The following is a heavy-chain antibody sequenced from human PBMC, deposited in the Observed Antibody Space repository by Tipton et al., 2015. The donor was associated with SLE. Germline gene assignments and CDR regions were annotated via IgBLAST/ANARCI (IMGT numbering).Heavy chain of an antibody. Sequence: TLSLTCAVYGGSFSGYYWSWIRQPAGKGLEWLGRIYTSGSTNYNPSLKSRVTMSVDTSKNQFSLKLSSVTAADTAVYYCARVGYSSGWYGEYFQHWGQGTLVTVSS. CDR2: IYTSGST. CDR1: GGSFSGYY. D-gene: IGHD6-19*01. CDR3: ARVGYSSGWYGEYFQH. V-gene: IGHV4-59*10. J-gene: IGHJ1*01.